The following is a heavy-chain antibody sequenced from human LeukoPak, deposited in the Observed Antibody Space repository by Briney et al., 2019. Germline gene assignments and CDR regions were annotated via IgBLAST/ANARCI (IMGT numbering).Heavy chain of an antibody. Sequence: ASVKVSCKTSGYTFTGYYMHWVRQAPGQGLEWMGRINPNSGGTNYAQKFQGRVTMTRDTSITTAYMELSSLRSDDTAVYYCASWDWNPNCYFDYWGQGTLVTVSS. D-gene: IGHD1-1*01. CDR1: GYTFTGYY. CDR3: ASWDWNPNCYFDY. V-gene: IGHV1-2*06. J-gene: IGHJ4*02. CDR2: INPNSGGT.